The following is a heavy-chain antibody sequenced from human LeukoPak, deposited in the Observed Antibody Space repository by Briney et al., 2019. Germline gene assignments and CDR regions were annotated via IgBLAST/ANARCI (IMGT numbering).Heavy chain of an antibody. Sequence: GSLRLSCAASGFTFSSYSMNWVRQAPGKGLEWVSSISSSSSYIYYADSVKGRFTISRDNAKNSLYLQMNSLRAEDTAVYYCASPRVVGATHYFDYWGQGTLVTVSS. CDR1: GFTFSSYS. V-gene: IGHV3-21*01. J-gene: IGHJ4*02. D-gene: IGHD1-26*01. CDR2: ISSSSSYI. CDR3: ASPRVVGATHYFDY.